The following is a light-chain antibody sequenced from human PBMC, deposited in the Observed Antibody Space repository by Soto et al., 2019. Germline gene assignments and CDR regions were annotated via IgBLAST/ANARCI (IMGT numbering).Light chain of an antibody. CDR2: GAS. V-gene: IGKV3-20*01. Sequence: EIVLTQSPGTLSLSPGERATLSCRASQSVSSSYLAWYQQKPGQAPRLLIYGASSRATGIPDRFSGSGSGTDFALTISSLEPDDFAVYYCQQYCPSPTFGQGTKVEIK. CDR1: QSVSSSY. CDR3: QQYCPSPT. J-gene: IGKJ1*01.